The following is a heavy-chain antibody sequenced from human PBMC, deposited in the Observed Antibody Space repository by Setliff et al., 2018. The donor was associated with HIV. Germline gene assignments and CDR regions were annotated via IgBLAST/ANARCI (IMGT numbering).Heavy chain of an antibody. CDR2: ISSSGSIT. V-gene: IGHV3-48*03. J-gene: IGHJ6*02. CDR1: GFTFSSYE. D-gene: IGHD6-19*01. CDR3: ASGGWSTYYYYGMDV. Sequence: GESPKISCAASGFTFSSYEMNWVRQAPGKGLEWVSYISSSGSITYYADSVKGRFTISRDNAKNSLYLQMNSLRDEDTAVYYCASGGWSTYYYYGMDVWGQGTTVTVSS.